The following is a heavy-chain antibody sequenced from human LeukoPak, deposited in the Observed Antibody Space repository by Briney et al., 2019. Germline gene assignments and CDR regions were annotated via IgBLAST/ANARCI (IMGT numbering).Heavy chain of an antibody. CDR1: GYTFTSYG. Sequence: ASVKVSSKASGYTFTSYGISWVRQAPGQGLEWMGWISAYNGNTNYAQKLQGRVTMTTDTSTSTAYMELRSLRSDDTAVYYCARDHSGYDFWSGYSGGWFDPWGQGTLVTVSS. D-gene: IGHD3-3*01. CDR2: ISAYNGNT. CDR3: ARDHSGYDFWSGYSGGWFDP. V-gene: IGHV1-18*01. J-gene: IGHJ5*02.